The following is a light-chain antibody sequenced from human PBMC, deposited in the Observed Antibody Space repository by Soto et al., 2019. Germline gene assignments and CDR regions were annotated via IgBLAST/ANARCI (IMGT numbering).Light chain of an antibody. CDR3: QQYGSSPPLT. V-gene: IGKV3-20*01. CDR2: GAS. CDR1: QSVSNNY. Sequence: IVLMQSPGTLSLSPGERATLSCRASQSVSNNYVAWYQQKPGQAPRLLIAGASSRATGIPDRFGGSGSGTDFTLTISRLEPEDFAIYYCQQYGSSPPLTFGGGTKVEIK. J-gene: IGKJ4*01.